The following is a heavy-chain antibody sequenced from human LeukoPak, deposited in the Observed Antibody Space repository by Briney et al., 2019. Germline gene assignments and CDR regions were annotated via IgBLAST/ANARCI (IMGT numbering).Heavy chain of an antibody. J-gene: IGHJ5*02. CDR3: AHSTVTTDNWFDV. Sequence: AGPTLVKPPQTLTLTGALSGFSLSTRGAGVGWFRQPPGKAVEWLTLIYWYGDNRYSPALKSRLHITNDSSKKQVVTTMTNMDPVDTATYCCAHSTVTTDNWFDVWGQGTLVTVSS. V-gene: IGHV2-5*01. CDR2: IYWYGDN. D-gene: IGHD4-17*01. CDR1: GFSLSTRGAG.